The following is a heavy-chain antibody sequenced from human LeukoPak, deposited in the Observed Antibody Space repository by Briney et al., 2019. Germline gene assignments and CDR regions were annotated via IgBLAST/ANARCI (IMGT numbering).Heavy chain of an antibody. J-gene: IGHJ5*02. CDR1: GYTFTRYY. CDR2: INPNNGGT. CDR3: ARGRRFDR. Sequence: ASVRVSCTASGYTFTRYYMYWVRQAPGQRLEWMGWINPNNGGTNYAQKFQGRVTMTRDTSLSTAYMELTSLTSDDTAGYYCARGRRFDRWGQGTLVTVSS. V-gene: IGHV1-2*02.